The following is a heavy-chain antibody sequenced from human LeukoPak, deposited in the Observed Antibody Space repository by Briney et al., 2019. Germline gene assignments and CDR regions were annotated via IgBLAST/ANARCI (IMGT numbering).Heavy chain of an antibody. J-gene: IGHJ4*02. D-gene: IGHD4/OR15-4a*01. Sequence: GGSLRLSCAASGFTFSSYAMSWVRQAPGKGLEWVSAISGSGGSTYYADSMKGRFTISRDNSKNTLYLQMNSLRADDTAFYYCARDTLGEGEDANYAVYYFDYWGQGTVVTVSS. CDR1: GFTFSSYA. CDR3: ARDTLGEGEDANYAVYYFDY. V-gene: IGHV3-23*01. CDR2: ISGSGGST.